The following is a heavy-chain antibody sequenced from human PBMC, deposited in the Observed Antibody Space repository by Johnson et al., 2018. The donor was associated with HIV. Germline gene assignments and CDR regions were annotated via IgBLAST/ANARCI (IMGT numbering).Heavy chain of an antibody. Sequence: QVQLVESGGGVVQPGRSLRLSCAASEFSFSTYAMHWVRKAPGKGLEWVAVIWYDGSNKNYADSVKGRFTISRDNSKNAMYLQMNSLRAEDTAVYYCARDYNGAFDVWGQGTLVTVSS. V-gene: IGHV3-33*03. J-gene: IGHJ3*01. CDR3: ARDYNGAFDV. D-gene: IGHD4-11*01. CDR1: EFSFSTYA. CDR2: IWYDGSNK.